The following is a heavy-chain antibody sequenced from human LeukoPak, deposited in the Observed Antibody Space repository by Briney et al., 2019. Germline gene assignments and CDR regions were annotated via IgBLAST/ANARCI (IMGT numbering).Heavy chain of an antibody. Sequence: GGSLRLSCAASGFRFNNYGIHWVRQAPGKGLEWVAVTWYDGSNKYYADCVRDRFTVSRDNSKNTGYLQMNSLRVEDTAVYYCVKDEVYLDSGGYPTPDTTLDYWGQGTLVTVSS. D-gene: IGHD3-22*01. CDR1: GFRFNNYG. CDR2: TWYDGSNK. CDR3: VKDEVYLDSGGYPTPDTTLDY. V-gene: IGHV3-33*06. J-gene: IGHJ4*02.